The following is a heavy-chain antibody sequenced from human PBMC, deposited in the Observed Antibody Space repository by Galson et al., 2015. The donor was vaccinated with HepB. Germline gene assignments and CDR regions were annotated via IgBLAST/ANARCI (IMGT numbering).Heavy chain of an antibody. CDR2: ISAHNGDT. J-gene: IGHJ2*01. CDR1: GYTFTSYG. V-gene: IGHV1-18*01. D-gene: IGHD3-16*01. CDR3: ARDLGYFDL. Sequence: SCKASGYTFTSYGISWVRQAPGQGLEWMGWISAHNGDTNYAQKFQGRAIMTTDTSTSTAYMELRSLRSDDTAVYYCARDLGYFDLWGRGTLVTVSS.